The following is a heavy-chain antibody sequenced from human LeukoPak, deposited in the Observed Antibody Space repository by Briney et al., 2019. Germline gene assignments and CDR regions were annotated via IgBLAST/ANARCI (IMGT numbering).Heavy chain of an antibody. CDR1: GGSISSYY. CDR2: IHSSGST. V-gene: IGHV4-59*08. D-gene: IGHD3-10*01. CDR3: ARHYGSGTYPFDY. Sequence: SETLPLTCTVSGGSISSYYWSWIRQPPGKELEWIGHIHSSGSTNYNPSLKSRLTISVDTSKDQFSLKLSSVTAADTAVYYCARHYGSGTYPFDYWGQGTLVTVSS. J-gene: IGHJ4*02.